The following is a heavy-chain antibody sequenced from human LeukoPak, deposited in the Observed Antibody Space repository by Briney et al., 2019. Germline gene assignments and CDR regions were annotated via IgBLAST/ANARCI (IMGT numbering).Heavy chain of an antibody. Sequence: SQTLSLTCTVSGGSISSGSYYWSCIRQPAGKGLECIGRIYTSGSTNYNPSLKSRVTISVDTSKNQFSLKLSSVTAADTAVYYCARMEVTIFGVVYFDYWGQGTLVTVSS. D-gene: IGHD3-3*01. CDR2: IYTSGST. CDR3: ARMEVTIFGVVYFDY. J-gene: IGHJ4*02. CDR1: GGSISSGSYY. V-gene: IGHV4-61*02.